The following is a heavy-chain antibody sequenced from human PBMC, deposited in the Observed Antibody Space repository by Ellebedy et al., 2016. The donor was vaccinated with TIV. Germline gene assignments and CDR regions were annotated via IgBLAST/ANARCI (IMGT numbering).Heavy chain of an antibody. V-gene: IGHV3-30-3*01. Sequence: GESLKISXAASGFTFSSYAMHWVRQAPGKGLEWVAVISYDGSNKYYADSVKGRFTISRDNSKNTLYLQMNSLRAEDTAVYYCASSDGFLEWFSGRMPPGLVWGQGTTVTVSS. CDR2: ISYDGSNK. J-gene: IGHJ6*02. D-gene: IGHD3-3*01. CDR3: ASSDGFLEWFSGRMPPGLV. CDR1: GFTFSSYA.